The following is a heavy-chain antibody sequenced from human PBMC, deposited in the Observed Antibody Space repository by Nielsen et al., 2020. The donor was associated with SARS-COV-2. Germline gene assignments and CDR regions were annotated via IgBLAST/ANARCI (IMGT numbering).Heavy chain of an antibody. CDR2: IYYTGTAYT. D-gene: IGHD1-26*01. CDR3: ARERNIVGAPLLFDY. Sequence: SETLSLTCTVSGASIRSREHCWTWIRQPPGKGLEWIGYIYYTGTAYTYYNPSLESRVSMSVDTSKNQFSLYLTALTAADTAVYYCARERNIVGAPLLFDYWGQGTLATVSS. J-gene: IGHJ4*02. V-gene: IGHV4-30-4*01. CDR1: GASIRSREHC.